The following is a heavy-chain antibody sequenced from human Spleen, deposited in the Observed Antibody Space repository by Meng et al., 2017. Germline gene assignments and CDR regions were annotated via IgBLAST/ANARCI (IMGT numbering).Heavy chain of an antibody. CDR1: GFTFSNAW. Sequence: GESLKISCAASGFTFSNAWMTWVRQAPGKGLEWVGRVKNKADGGTTDYAAPVKGRFTISRDDSKNTLYLQMNSLRTEDTAVYYCTTDSTIVRGEVHKGLDYWGFFDNWGQGTLVTVSS. V-gene: IGHV3-15*01. CDR2: VKNKADGGTT. D-gene: IGHD4/OR15-4a*01. J-gene: IGHJ4*02. CDR3: TTDSTIVRGEVHKGLDYWGFFDN.